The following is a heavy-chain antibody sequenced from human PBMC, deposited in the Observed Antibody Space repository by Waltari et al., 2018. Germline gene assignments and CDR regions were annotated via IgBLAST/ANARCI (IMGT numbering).Heavy chain of an antibody. Sequence: EVRPVQSGADVQMPGGAPMISCNASGDKCSTSRTGWIRRTPGAGLEWMGIIYVGDSGGRYSPSVRGQVTMSADKSITTAYIQWSSLKASDTAMYYCAGREHDYDYVGGSYRRVIDTFDIWGQGTRVTVSS. CDR1: GDKCSTSR. J-gene: IGHJ3*02. CDR2: IYVGDSGG. D-gene: IGHD3-16*02. V-gene: IGHV5-51*03. CDR3: AGREHDYDYVGGSYRRVIDTFDI.